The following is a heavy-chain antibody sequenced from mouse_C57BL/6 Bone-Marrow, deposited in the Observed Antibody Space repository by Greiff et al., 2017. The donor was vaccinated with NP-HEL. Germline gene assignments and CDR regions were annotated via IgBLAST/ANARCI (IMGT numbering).Heavy chain of an antibody. CDR2: IWGDGST. Sequence: VQRVESGPGLVAPSQSLSITCTVSGFSLTSYGVSWVRQPPGKGLEWLGVIWGDGSTNYHSALISRLSISKDNSKSQVFLKLNSLQTDDTATYYCAKPLITTVVADWYFDVWGTGTTVTVSS. CDR3: AKPLITTVVADWYFDV. J-gene: IGHJ1*03. CDR1: GFSLTSYG. D-gene: IGHD1-1*01. V-gene: IGHV2-3*01.